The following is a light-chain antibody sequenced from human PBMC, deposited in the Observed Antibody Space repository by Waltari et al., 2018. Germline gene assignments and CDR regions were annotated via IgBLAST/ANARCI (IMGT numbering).Light chain of an antibody. V-gene: IGKV3-15*01. CDR1: QSVNNN. CDR2: GAS. Sequence: EIVMTQSPVTLSVSPGESATLSCRASQSVNNNVAWYQQKPGQAPRLLMYGASTRATDIPARFSGSGSGTEFTLTITSLQSEDFAVYYCQQYNNWPPLTFGQGTNLEIK. J-gene: IGKJ2*01. CDR3: QQYNNWPPLT.